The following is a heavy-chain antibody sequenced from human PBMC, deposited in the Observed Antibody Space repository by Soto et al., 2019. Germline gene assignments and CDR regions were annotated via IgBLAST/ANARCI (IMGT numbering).Heavy chain of an antibody. Sequence: EVQLLESGGALVQPGGSLRLSCAASGFTFSSYAMSWVRQAPGKGLEWVSAISGSGGSTYYADSVKGRFTISRDNSKNTLYLQMNSLRAEDTAVYYCATSSGWEGKFDYWGQGTLVTVSS. V-gene: IGHV3-23*01. CDR2: ISGSGGST. CDR3: ATSSGWEGKFDY. J-gene: IGHJ4*02. CDR1: GFTFSSYA. D-gene: IGHD6-19*01.